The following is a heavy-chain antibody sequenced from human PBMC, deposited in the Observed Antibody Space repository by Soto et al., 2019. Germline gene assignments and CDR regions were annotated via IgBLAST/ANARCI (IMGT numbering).Heavy chain of an antibody. CDR3: AREPIKDGNYFDY. V-gene: IGHV4-59*01. J-gene: IGHJ4*02. CDR2: IYYSGST. D-gene: IGHD5-12*01. CDR1: GGSISSYY. Sequence: SETLSLTCTVSGGSISSYYWSWIRQPPGKGLEWIGYIYYSGSTNYNPSLKSRVTISVDTSKNQFSLKLSSVTAADTAVYYCAREPIKDGNYFDYWGQGTLVTVSS.